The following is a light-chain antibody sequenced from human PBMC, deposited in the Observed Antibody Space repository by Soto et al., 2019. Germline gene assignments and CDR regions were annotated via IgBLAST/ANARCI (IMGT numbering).Light chain of an antibody. V-gene: IGLV2-23*01. CDR1: SSDVGSYNL. CDR2: EGS. CDR3: CSYAASSTSHVV. Sequence: QSVLTQPASVSGSPGQSITISCTGTSSDVGSYNLVSWYQQHPGKAPKLMIYEGSKRPSGVSNRFSGSKSGNTASLTISGLQAEDEADYYCCSYAASSTSHVVFGGGTKVTVL. J-gene: IGLJ2*01.